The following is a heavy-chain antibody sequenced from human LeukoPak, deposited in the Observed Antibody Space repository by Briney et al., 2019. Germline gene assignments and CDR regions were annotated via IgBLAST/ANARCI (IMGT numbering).Heavy chain of an antibody. J-gene: IGHJ6*03. CDR2: IYYTGST. V-gene: IGHV4-39*01. CDR1: SGSISSNNYY. Sequence: SETLSLTCTVSSGSISSNNYYWGWIRPPPGKGLEWIGSIYYTGSTFYNPSLKSRVTMFLDALKNQFTLKVTSVTATDTAVYYCARLVSYDVLTENFYKYYMDVWGKGTTVTVSS. CDR3: ARLVSYDVLTENFYKYYMDV. D-gene: IGHD3-9*01.